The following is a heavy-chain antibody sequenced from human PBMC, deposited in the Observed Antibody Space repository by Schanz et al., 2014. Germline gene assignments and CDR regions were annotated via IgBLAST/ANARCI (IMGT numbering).Heavy chain of an antibody. V-gene: IGHV3-74*01. J-gene: IGHJ6*02. Sequence: EVQLVESGGGLVQPGGSLRLSCAASGFTLSNYWMHWVRQAPGKGLVWVSRINSDETTTTYADSVKGRFTISRDNAKNTLILQMNSLRAEDTAVYYCARGHYGLDVWGPGTSVTVSS. CDR3: ARGHYGLDV. CDR2: INSDETTT. D-gene: IGHD3-10*01. CDR1: GFTLSNYW.